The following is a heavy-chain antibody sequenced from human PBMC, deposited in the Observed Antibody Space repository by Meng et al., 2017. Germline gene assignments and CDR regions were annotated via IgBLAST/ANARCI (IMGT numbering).Heavy chain of an antibody. D-gene: IGHD6-13*01. CDR2: FHHSGTT. CDR3: AARIAAAGTRFRGNSLFRGYFDY. V-gene: IGHV4-38-2*02. CDR1: GFSINTNYY. J-gene: IGHJ4*01. Sequence: GSLRLSCTVSGFSINTNYYWGWIRQPPGKGLEWIGNFHHSGTTNYNPSLKSRVTISVDTSKNQFSLKLNSVTAADTAVYYCAARIAAAGTRFRGNSLFRGYFDYWGHGTQVTVSS.